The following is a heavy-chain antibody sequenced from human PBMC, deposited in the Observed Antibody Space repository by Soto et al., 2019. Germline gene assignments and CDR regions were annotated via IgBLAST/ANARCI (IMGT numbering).Heavy chain of an antibody. Sequence: VQLQESGPGLVKPSETLSLTCTVSGGSINSYYWSWIRQPPGRGPEYVGYISYSGSTNYNPSLKGRITMSLDTSKNQFSLKLSSVTAADTAVYYCASLNFDLLTGYYAFDFWGQGTMVTVSS. V-gene: IGHV4-59*08. CDR2: ISYSGST. D-gene: IGHD3-9*01. CDR3: ASLNFDLLTGYYAFDF. J-gene: IGHJ3*01. CDR1: GGSINSYY.